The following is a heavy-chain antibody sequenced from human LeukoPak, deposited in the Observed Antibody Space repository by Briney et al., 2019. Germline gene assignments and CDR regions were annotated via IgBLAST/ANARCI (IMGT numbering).Heavy chain of an antibody. Sequence: PGGSLRLSCTASGFDFKNYAMHWVRQAPGKGLEWVAVISYDRSNKYYADSVKGRFTISRDNSKNTLYLQMNSLRAEDTTVYYCARAVFEQLVQLDYWGQGTLVTVSS. J-gene: IGHJ4*02. CDR3: ARAVFEQLVQLDY. V-gene: IGHV3-30*04. CDR1: GFDFKNYA. D-gene: IGHD6-6*01. CDR2: ISYDRSNK.